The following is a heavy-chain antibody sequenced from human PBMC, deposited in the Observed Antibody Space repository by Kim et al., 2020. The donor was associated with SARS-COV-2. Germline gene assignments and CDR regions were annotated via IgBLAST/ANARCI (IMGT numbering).Heavy chain of an antibody. CDR1: GFTFSSSW. D-gene: IGHD5-12*01. Sequence: GGSLRLSCVASGFTFSSSWMSWVRQAPGKGLEWVANIKTDGSAQYYVDSVKGRFTISRGNAKNSLYLQMNSLRAEDTAVYYCVRDDPGYGGYRYWAQGTLVTVSS. V-gene: IGHV3-7*01. CDR3: VRDDPGYGGYRY. J-gene: IGHJ4*02. CDR2: IKTDGSAQ.